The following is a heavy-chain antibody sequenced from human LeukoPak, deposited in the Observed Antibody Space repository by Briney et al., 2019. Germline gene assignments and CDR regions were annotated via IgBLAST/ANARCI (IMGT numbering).Heavy chain of an antibody. Sequence: SVKVSCKASGGTFSSYAISWVRQAPGQGLEWMGGVIPIFGTANYAQKFQGRVTITADESTSTAYMELSSLRSEDTAVYYCARADTVVTASDYWGQGTLVTVSS. CDR1: GGTFSSYA. V-gene: IGHV1-69*13. CDR2: VIPIFGTA. D-gene: IGHD4-23*01. CDR3: ARADTVVTASDY. J-gene: IGHJ4*02.